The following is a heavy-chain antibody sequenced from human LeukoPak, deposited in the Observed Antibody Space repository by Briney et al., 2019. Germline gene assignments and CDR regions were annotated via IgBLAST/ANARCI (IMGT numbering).Heavy chain of an antibody. D-gene: IGHD3-10*01. CDR1: GGSFSGYY. Sequence: SETLSLTCAVYGGSFSGYYWSWIRQPPGKALEWIGSVYYSGTTSYNPSLKSRVTISVDTSKNQFSLKLSSVTAADTAVYYCARVLGEDGLLWFGELLGTYFDYWGQGTLVTVSS. CDR2: VYYSGTT. CDR3: ARVLGEDGLLWFGELLGTYFDY. J-gene: IGHJ4*02. V-gene: IGHV4-34*01.